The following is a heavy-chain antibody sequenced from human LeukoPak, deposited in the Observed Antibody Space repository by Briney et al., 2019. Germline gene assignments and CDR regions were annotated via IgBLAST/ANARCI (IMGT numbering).Heavy chain of an antibody. D-gene: IGHD6-13*01. CDR3: AAYISSWYRKSDF. CDR1: EFTMSSNY. V-gene: IGHV3-53*01. J-gene: IGHJ4*02. CDR2: LYSGGRT. Sequence: PGGSLRLSCAASEFTMSSNYMSWVRQAPGKGLEWVSLLYSGGRTFYAASVKGRFTISRDNPKNTLFLQMNSLRVEDTAIYYCAAYISSWYRKSDFWGQGTLVTVSS.